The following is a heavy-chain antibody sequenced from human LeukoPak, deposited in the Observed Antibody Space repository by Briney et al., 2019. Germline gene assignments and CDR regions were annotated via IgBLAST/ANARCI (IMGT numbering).Heavy chain of an antibody. Sequence: GGSLRLSCSAPGFTFSASAMHWVRQAPGKGLEYVSSLGVNGISAYYADSVRGRFSISRDNSKGTLFLQMSSLRVEDTAVYYCVKGQEVVYTPTFDFWGQGALVTVSS. V-gene: IGHV3-64D*09. CDR2: LGVNGISA. CDR1: GFTFSASA. D-gene: IGHD2-8*02. J-gene: IGHJ4*02. CDR3: VKGQEVVYTPTFDF.